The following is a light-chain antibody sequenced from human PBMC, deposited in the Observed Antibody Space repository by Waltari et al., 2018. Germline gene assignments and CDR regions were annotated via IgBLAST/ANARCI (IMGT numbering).Light chain of an antibody. CDR2: YDN. Sequence: SYVLTQPPSVSVAPGETARITCGGNNIESKSVHWYRQRPGQAPVVVISYDNDRAAAIPERFSGSNSGNTATLTISRVEAGDEADYYCQVWDANTDPGVFGTGTEVTVL. CDR3: QVWDANTDPGV. J-gene: IGLJ1*01. V-gene: IGLV3-21*01. CDR1: NIESKS.